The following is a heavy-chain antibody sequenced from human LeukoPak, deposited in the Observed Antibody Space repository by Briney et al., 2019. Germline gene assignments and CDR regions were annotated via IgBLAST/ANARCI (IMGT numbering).Heavy chain of an antibody. J-gene: IGHJ4*02. CDR2: ISSSSSYI. V-gene: IGHV3-21*01. Sequence: PGGTLRLSCAASGFTFSSYSMNWVRQAPGKGLEWVSSISSSSSYIYYADSVKGRFTISRDNAKNSLYLQMNSLRAEDTAVYYCARGLPTYYYDSSGYSPFGYWGQGTLVTVSS. CDR3: ARGLPTYYYDSSGYSPFGY. CDR1: GFTFSSYS. D-gene: IGHD3-22*01.